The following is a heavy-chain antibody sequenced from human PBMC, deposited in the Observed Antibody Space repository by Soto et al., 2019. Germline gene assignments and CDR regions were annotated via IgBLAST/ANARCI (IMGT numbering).Heavy chain of an antibody. CDR1: GYTLTELS. J-gene: IGHJ3*02. V-gene: IGHV1-24*01. D-gene: IGHD6-13*01. Sequence: ASVKVSCKVSGYTLTELSMHWVRQVPGKGLEWMGGFDPREAETVYAQKFQGRVTMTEDTSIHTAYMELSSLRSEDTAVYYCATSEGSSWYRNAFDMWGQGTKVTVSS. CDR2: FDPREAET. CDR3: ATSEGSSWYRNAFDM.